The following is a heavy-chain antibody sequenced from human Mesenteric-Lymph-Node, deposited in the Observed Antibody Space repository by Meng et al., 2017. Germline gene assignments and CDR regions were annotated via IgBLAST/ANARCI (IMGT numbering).Heavy chain of an antibody. CDR3: RLGEQWLLQVVDY. V-gene: IGHV4-34*01. CDR1: GGSVSGYH. J-gene: IGHJ4*02. D-gene: IGHD6-19*01. Sequence: QVQLQQWGAGLLKPSETRSLTCAVYGGSVSGYHWSWIRQPPGKGLEWIGEISHSGGTNYNSSLKSRVTISLDKSKNQFSLKLSSVTAADTAVYYCRLGEQWLLQVVDYWAQGTLVTVSS. CDR2: ISHSGGT.